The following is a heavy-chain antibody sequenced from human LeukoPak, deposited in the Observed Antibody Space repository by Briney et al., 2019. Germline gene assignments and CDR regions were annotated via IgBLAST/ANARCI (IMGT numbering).Heavy chain of an antibody. CDR3: ARDPEGDSSGYYYFPY. Sequence: ASVKVSCKASGYTLTSYGISWVRQAPGQGLEWMGWISAYNGNTNYAQKLQGRVTMTTDTSTSTAYMELRSLRSDDTAVYYCARDPEGDSSGYYYFPYWGQGTLVTVSS. CDR2: ISAYNGNT. D-gene: IGHD3-22*01. J-gene: IGHJ4*02. CDR1: GYTLTSYG. V-gene: IGHV1-18*01.